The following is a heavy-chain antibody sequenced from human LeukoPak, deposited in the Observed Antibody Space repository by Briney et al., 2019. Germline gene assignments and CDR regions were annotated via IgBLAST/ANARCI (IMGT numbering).Heavy chain of an antibody. CDR3: ARAKERGYSYGYDDYFDY. CDR1: GGTFSSYA. CDR2: TIPIFGTA. V-gene: IGHV1-69*05. J-gene: IGHJ4*02. D-gene: IGHD5-18*01. Sequence: HRASVKVSCKASGGTFSSYAISWVRQAPGQGLEWMGGTIPIFGTANYAQKFQGRVTVTTDESTSTAYMELSSLRSEDTAVYYCARAKERGYSYGYDDYFDYWGQGTLVTVSS.